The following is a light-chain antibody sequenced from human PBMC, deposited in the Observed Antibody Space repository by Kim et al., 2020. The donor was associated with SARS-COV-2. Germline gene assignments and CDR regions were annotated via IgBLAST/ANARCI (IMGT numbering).Light chain of an antibody. CDR2: KDS. CDR1: KLGDKY. CDR3: QAWDSSTACWV. V-gene: IGLV3-1*01. Sequence: PGQTASITCSGDKLGDKYACWYQQKPGQAPVLVIYKDSKRPSGIPERFSGSNSGNTDTLTISGTQAIDEADYYCQAWDSSTACWVFGGGTQLTVL. J-gene: IGLJ3*02.